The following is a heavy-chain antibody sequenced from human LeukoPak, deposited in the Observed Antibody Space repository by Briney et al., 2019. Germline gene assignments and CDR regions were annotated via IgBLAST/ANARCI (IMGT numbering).Heavy chain of an antibody. CDR3: TRGSAGPPYYYYYYMDV. CDR2: MNPNSGNT. D-gene: IGHD6-19*01. J-gene: IGHJ6*03. Sequence: GASVKVSCKASGYTFASYDINWVRQATGQGLEWMGWMNPNSGNTGYAQKFQGRVTITRNTSISTAYMELSSLRSEDTAVYYCTRGSAGPPYYYYYYMDVWGKGTTVTVSS. V-gene: IGHV1-8*03. CDR1: GYTFASYD.